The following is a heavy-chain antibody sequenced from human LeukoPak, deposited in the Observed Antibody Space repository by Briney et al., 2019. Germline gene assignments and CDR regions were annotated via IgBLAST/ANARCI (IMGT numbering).Heavy chain of an antibody. V-gene: IGHV1-18*01. CDR1: GYTFRSNG. J-gene: IGHJ6*02. CDR3: ARDTEYDSNGMDV. D-gene: IGHD2/OR15-2a*01. Sequence: GASVKVSCKASGYTFRSNGISWVRRAPGQGLEWMGWISVYNGNTNYAQKFQGRVTLTTDTSTSTAYMELRSLRSDDTAEYYCARDTEYDSNGMDVWGQGTTVTVSS. CDR2: ISVYNGNT.